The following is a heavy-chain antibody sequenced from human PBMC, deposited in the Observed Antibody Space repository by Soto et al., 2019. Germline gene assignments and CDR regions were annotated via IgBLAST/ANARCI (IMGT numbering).Heavy chain of an antibody. CDR1: GLTFSSYA. J-gene: IGHJ5*02. CDR3: VKDARYFDWLQDFPYNHWFDP. D-gene: IGHD3-9*01. Sequence: PGGSLRLSCAASGLTFSSYAMNWVRQVPGKGLQWVSVISGSGGSTYYSDSVKGRFTISRDNSKNMLYLQMDSLRAEDTAVYYSVKDARYFDWLQDFPYNHWFDPWGQGTLVTVSS. CDR2: ISGSGGST. V-gene: IGHV3-23*01.